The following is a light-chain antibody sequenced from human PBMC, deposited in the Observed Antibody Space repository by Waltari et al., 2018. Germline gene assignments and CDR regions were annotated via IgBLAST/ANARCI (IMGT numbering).Light chain of an antibody. J-gene: IGKJ4*01. V-gene: IGKV3-20*01. CDR3: QQYDISRLT. CDR2: GAS. Sequence: EIVLTQSPGTLSLSPGERATLSCRANQTVRTTYLAWYQQKPGQAPTLLIYGASSRATGIPDRFSGSGSGTDFSLTISSLEPEDFAVYYCQQYDISRLTFGGGTKVEIK. CDR1: QTVRTTY.